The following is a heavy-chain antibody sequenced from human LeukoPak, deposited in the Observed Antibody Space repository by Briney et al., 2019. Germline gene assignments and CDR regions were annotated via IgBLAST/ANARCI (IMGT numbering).Heavy chain of an antibody. CDR2: ISSSSSYI. D-gene: IGHD2-2*01. CDR3: ARSVEEDCSSTSCYPDYFDY. J-gene: IGHJ4*02. CDR1: GFTFSSYS. Sequence: GGSLRLSCAASGFTFSSYSMNWVRQAPGKGLEWVSSISSSSSYIYYADSVKGRFTISRDNAKNSLYLQMNSLRAEDTAVYYCARSVEEDCSSTSCYPDYFDYWGQGTLVTVS. V-gene: IGHV3-21*01.